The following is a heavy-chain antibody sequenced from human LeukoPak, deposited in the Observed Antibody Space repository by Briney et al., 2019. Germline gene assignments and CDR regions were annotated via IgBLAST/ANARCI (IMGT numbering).Heavy chain of an antibody. CDR1: GVTLSNYG. CDR3: AKGVVAATNAAYYGMDV. V-gene: IGHV3-30*18. J-gene: IGHJ6*02. Sequence: GGSLRLSCAASGVTLSNYGVHWVRQAPGKGLEWGAVTSYDERDKHYADSVKGRFTISRDNSKNTLYLQMTSLRPEDTAVYYCAKGVVAATNAAYYGMDVWGQGTTVTVSS. CDR2: TSYDERDK. D-gene: IGHD2-15*01.